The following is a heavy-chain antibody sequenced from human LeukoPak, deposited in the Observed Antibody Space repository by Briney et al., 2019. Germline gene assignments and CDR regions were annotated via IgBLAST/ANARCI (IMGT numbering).Heavy chain of an antibody. Sequence: AETLSLTCSVSGDPISSSNYYWPWSRQPPAKGLGWIGSIYYSGSTYYNPSLKSRVTISVDTSKNQFSLKLTSVTAADTAVYYCARDPGRTFNIWGQGTMVTVSS. CDR2: IYYSGST. CDR3: ARDPGRTFNI. CDR1: GDPISSSNYY. J-gene: IGHJ3*02. V-gene: IGHV4-39*07.